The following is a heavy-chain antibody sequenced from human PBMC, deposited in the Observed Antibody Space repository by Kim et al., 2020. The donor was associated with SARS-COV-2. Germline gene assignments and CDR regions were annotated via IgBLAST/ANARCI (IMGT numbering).Heavy chain of an antibody. Sequence: FQGRVTITADESTSTAYMELSSLRSEDTAVYYCARVGQLALDYYYYGMDVWGQGTTVTVSS. J-gene: IGHJ6*02. V-gene: IGHV1-69*01. CDR3: ARVGQLALDYYYYGMDV. D-gene: IGHD5-18*01.